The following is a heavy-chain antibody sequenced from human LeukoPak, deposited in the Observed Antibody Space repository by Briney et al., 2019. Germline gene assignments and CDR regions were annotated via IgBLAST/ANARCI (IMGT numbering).Heavy chain of an antibody. CDR2: IRYDGSNK. CDR1: GFTFSSYG. D-gene: IGHD6-13*01. V-gene: IGHV3-30*02. CDR3: ARAGQQLVQRDAFDI. Sequence: GGSLRLSCAASGFTFSSYGIHWVRQVPGKGLEWVAFIRYDGSNKYYADSVKGRFTISRDNSKNTLYLQMNSLRAEDTAVFYCARAGQQLVQRDAFDIWGQGTMVTVSS. J-gene: IGHJ3*02.